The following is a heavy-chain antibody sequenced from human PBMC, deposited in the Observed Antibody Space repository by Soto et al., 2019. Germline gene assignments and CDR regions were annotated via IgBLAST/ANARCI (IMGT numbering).Heavy chain of an antibody. CDR3: AGLEGIAADGGYFQH. D-gene: IGHD6-13*01. CDR2: IIPIFGTA. V-gene: IGHV1-69*12. Sequence: QVQLVQSGAEVKKPGSSVKVSCKASGGTFSSYAISWVRQAPGQGLEWMGGIIPIFGTANYAQKFQGRVTIXXDXSXXTGYMELSSLRSEDTAVYYGAGLEGIAADGGYFQHWGQGTLVTVSS. J-gene: IGHJ1*01. CDR1: GGTFSSYA.